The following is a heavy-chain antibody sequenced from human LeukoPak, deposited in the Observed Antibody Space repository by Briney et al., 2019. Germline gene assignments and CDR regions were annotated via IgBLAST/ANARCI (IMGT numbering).Heavy chain of an antibody. CDR1: GGSISSYY. J-gene: IGHJ2*01. CDR2: IYYSGST. D-gene: IGHD3-22*01. CDR3: ARLSSYYYDSSGLDWYFDL. V-gene: IGHV4-59*08. Sequence: SETLSLTCTVSGGSISSYYWSWIRQPPGKGLEWIGYIYYSGSTNYNPSLKSRVTISVDTSKNQFSLKLSSVTAADTAVYYCARLSSYYYDSSGLDWYFDLWGRGTLVTVSS.